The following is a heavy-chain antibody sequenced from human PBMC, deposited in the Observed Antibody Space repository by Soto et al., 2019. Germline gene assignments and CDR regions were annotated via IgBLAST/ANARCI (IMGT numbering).Heavy chain of an antibody. Sequence: HVTLKESGPVLLKPTETLTLTCTVSGFSLSNGKVGVSWIRQHPGKALEWLAHIFSNDEKSYRTSLKSRLTISEDTSKSQVVLTMTNVDPVDTATYYCARILFGRSVAGGYVYMDVWGKGTKVTVSS. CDR1: GFSLSNGKVG. D-gene: IGHD6-19*01. V-gene: IGHV2-26*01. J-gene: IGHJ6*03. CDR2: IFSNDEK. CDR3: ARILFGRSVAGGYVYMDV.